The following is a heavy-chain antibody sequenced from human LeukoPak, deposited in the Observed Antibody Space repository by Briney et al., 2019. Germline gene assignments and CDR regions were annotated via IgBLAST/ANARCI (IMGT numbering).Heavy chain of an antibody. Sequence: SETLSLTCTVSGGSISSSSYYWGWIRQPPGKGLEWIGYIYYSGSTNYNPSLKSRVTISVDTSKNQFSLKLSSVTAADTAVYYCARGRSLLYSSSWYNWFDPWGQGTLVTVSS. CDR3: ARGRSLLYSSSWYNWFDP. CDR2: IYYSGST. D-gene: IGHD6-13*01. J-gene: IGHJ5*02. CDR1: GGSISSSSYY. V-gene: IGHV4-61*05.